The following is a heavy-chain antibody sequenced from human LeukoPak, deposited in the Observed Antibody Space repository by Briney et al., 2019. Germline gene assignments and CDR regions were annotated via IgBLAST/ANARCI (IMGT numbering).Heavy chain of an antibody. CDR2: ISSSSSYI. CDR1: GFTFSSYS. Sequence: GGSLRLSCAASGFTFSSYSMNWARQAPGKGLEWVSSISSSSSYIYYADSVKGRFTISRDNAKNSLYLQMNSLRAEDTAVYYCARDFRELQYYFDYWGQGTLVTVSS. J-gene: IGHJ4*02. CDR3: ARDFRELQYYFDY. D-gene: IGHD1-26*01. V-gene: IGHV3-21*01.